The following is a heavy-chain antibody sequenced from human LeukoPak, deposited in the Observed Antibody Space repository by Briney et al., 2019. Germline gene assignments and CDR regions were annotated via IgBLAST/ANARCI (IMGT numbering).Heavy chain of an antibody. J-gene: IGHJ4*02. V-gene: IGHV4-34*01. Sequence: PSETLSLTCAVYGGSFSGYYWSWIRQPPGKGLEWIGEINHSGSTNYNPSLKSRVTISADTSKNQFSLKLSSVTAADTAVYYCARGGYYYDSSGYLGDYWGQGTLVTASP. D-gene: IGHD3-22*01. CDR1: GGSFSGYY. CDR3: ARGGYYYDSSGYLGDY. CDR2: INHSGST.